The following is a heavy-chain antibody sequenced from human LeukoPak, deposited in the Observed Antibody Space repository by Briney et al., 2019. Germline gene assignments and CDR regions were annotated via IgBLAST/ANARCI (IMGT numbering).Heavy chain of an antibody. CDR3: ARATPRTYYGSGSYWVY. CDR2: INHSGST. V-gene: IGHV4-34*01. D-gene: IGHD3-10*01. Sequence: PSETLSLTCAVYGGSFSGYYWSWIRQPPGKGLEWIGEINHSGSTNYNPSLKSRVTISVDTSRNQFSLKLSSVTAADTAVYYCARATPRTYYGSGSYWVYWGQGTLVTVSS. J-gene: IGHJ4*02. CDR1: GGSFSGYY.